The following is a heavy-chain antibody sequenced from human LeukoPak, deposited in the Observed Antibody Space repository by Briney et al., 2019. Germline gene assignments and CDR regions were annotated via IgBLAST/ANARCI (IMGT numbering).Heavy chain of an antibody. CDR1: GFTFSIYA. CDR3: AKDGSRGLYYYFDY. Sequence: GGSLRLSCVASGFTFSIYAMNWVRQAPGKGLEWVSVISGSGGSTYYADSVKGRFTISRDNSKNTLYLQMNSPRAEDAAVYYCAKDGSRGLYYYFDYWGQGSLVTVSS. D-gene: IGHD6-19*01. J-gene: IGHJ4*02. CDR2: ISGSGGST. V-gene: IGHV3-23*01.